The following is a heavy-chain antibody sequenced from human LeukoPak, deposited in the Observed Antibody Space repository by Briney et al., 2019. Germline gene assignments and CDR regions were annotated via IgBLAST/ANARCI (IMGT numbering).Heavy chain of an antibody. D-gene: IGHD1/OR15-1a*01. CDR1: GFTFSGYW. Sequence: GGSLRLSCAASGFTFSGYWMHWARQSPGKGLVWVSCIKGDGSDTRYADSVKGRSTISRDNAKNTLYLQMNSLRVEDTAVYYCARDPRNKGFDPWGQGTLVTVSS. CDR3: ARDPRNKGFDP. CDR2: IKGDGSDT. J-gene: IGHJ5*02. V-gene: IGHV3-74*01.